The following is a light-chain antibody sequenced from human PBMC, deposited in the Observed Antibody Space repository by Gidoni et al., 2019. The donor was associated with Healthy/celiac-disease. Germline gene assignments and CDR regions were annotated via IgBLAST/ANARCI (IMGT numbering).Light chain of an antibody. CDR2: GAS. V-gene: IGKV3-15*01. J-gene: IGKJ1*01. Sequence: EIVLTQYPATLSVSPGERATLSCRASQSVSSNLAWYQQKPGQAPRLLIYGASTRATGIPARFSGSGSGTEFTLTISSLQSEDFAVYYCQQYNNWRGTFGQXTKVEIK. CDR1: QSVSSN. CDR3: QQYNNWRGT.